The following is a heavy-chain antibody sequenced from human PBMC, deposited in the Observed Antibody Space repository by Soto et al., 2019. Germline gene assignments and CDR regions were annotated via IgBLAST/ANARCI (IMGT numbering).Heavy chain of an antibody. CDR1: GFTFSSYG. CDR3: ARVSDYYGSGRDYGMDV. D-gene: IGHD3-10*01. V-gene: IGHV3-33*01. CDR2: IWYDGSNK. Sequence: QVPLVESGGGVVQPGRSLRLSCAASGFTFSSYGMHWVRQAPGKGLEWVAVIWYDGSNKYYADSVKGRFTISRDNSKNTLYLQMNSLRAEDTAVYYCARVSDYYGSGRDYGMDVWGQGTTVTVSS. J-gene: IGHJ6*02.